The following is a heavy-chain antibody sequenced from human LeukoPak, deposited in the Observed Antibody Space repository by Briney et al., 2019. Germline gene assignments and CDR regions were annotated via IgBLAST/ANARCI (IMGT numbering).Heavy chain of an antibody. CDR2: ISAYSGNT. Sequence: ASVKVSCKASGYTFTSYGISWVRQAPGQGLEWMGWISAYSGNTNYAQKLQGRVTMTTDTSTSTAYMELRSLRSDDTAVYYCARDRTYYYDSSGYSFDYWGQGTLVTVSS. V-gene: IGHV1-18*01. CDR1: GYTFTSYG. CDR3: ARDRTYYYDSSGYSFDY. D-gene: IGHD3-22*01. J-gene: IGHJ4*02.